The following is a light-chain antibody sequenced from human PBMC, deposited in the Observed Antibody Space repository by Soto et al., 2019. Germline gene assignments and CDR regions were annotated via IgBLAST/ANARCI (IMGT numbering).Light chain of an antibody. V-gene: IGLV2-14*01. CDR3: SSHTSSTTVGVV. Sequence: QYALTQPASVSGSPGQSITISCTGTSSDVGGYNYVSWYQQHPGKAPKLMIYDVSNRPSGVSNRFSGSKSGNTASLTISGLQAEDEADYYCSSHTSSTTVGVVFGGGTKLTVL. J-gene: IGLJ2*01. CDR2: DVS. CDR1: SSDVGGYNY.